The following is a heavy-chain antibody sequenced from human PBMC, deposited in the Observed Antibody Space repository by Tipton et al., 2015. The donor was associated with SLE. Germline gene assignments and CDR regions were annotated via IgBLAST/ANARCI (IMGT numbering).Heavy chain of an antibody. CDR2: INTSGNS. D-gene: IGHD4-17*01. CDR1: GGSISSGSYY. CDR3: ARDKNGDYYDY. Sequence: TLSLTCTVSGGSISSGSYYWSWIRQPAGKGLEWIGRINTSGNSNYNPSLKSRVTISVDTSKNHFSLKLSSVTAADTAVYYCARDKNGDYYDYWGQGTLVTVSS. V-gene: IGHV4-61*02. J-gene: IGHJ4*02.